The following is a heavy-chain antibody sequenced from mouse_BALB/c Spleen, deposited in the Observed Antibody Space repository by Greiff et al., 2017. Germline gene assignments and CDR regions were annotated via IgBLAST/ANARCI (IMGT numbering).Heavy chain of an antibody. V-gene: IGHV6-6*02. D-gene: IGHD2-10*01. Sequence: EVKLQESGGGLVPPGGSMKLSCVASGFTFSSYWMSWVRQSPENGLEWVAEIRLKSDNYATHYAESVQGKFTISRDDSKSRLYLQMNSLRAEDTGIYYCTAYWGDFDVWGAGTTVTVSS. J-gene: IGHJ1*01. CDR3: TAYWGDFDV. CDR2: IRLKSDNYAT. CDR1: GFTFSSYW.